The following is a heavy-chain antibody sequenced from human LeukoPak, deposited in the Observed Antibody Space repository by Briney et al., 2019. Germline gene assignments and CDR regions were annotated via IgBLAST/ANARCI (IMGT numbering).Heavy chain of an antibody. J-gene: IGHJ6*03. CDR1: GFTFSTYS. D-gene: IGHD4-17*01. V-gene: IGHV3-7*01. Sequence: GGSLRLSCSASGFTFSTYSMNWVRQAPGKGLEWVANIKQDGSEKYYVDSVKGRFTISRDNAKNSLYLQMNSLRAEDTAVYYCAKSSYGDYKWVYYYMDVWGKGTTVTISS. CDR3: AKSSYGDYKWVYYYMDV. CDR2: IKQDGSEK.